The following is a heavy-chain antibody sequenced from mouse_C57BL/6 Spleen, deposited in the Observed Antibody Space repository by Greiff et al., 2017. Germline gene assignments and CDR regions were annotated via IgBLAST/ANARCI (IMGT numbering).Heavy chain of an antibody. CDR3: ATRRY. J-gene: IGHJ2*01. V-gene: IGHV3-6*01. Sequence: EVQLQQSGPGLVKPSQSLSLTCSVTGYSITSGYYWNWIRQFPGNKLEWMGYISYDGSNNYNPSLKNRISITRDTSKNQFFLKLNSVTTEDTATYYCATRRYWGQGTTLTVSS. CDR1: GYSITSGYY. CDR2: ISYDGSN.